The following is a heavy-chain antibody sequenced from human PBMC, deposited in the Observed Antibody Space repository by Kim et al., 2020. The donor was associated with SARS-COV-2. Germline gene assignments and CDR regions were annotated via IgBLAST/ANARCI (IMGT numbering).Heavy chain of an antibody. V-gene: IGHV3-23*03. CDR1: KFIFQNFA. J-gene: IGHJ4*02. Sequence: GGSLRLSCAASKFIFQNFAMSWVRQAPGKGLEWVSIIYADESNTDYADSVKGRFTISRDNSKNTLYLQMDSLRAEDTAVYYCARGHMATTKVYFDYWGQGTLVTVSS. D-gene: IGHD5-12*01. CDR2: IYADESNT. CDR3: ARGHMATTKVYFDY.